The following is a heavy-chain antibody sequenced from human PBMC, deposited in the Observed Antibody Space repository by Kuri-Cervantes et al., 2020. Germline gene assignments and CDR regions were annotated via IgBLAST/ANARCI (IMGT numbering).Heavy chain of an antibody. CDR3: AKDLLHHYYYGSGAYNWFDP. J-gene: IGHJ5*02. CDR1: GFTLNINA. CDR2: TSSEGSHK. V-gene: IGHV3-30*01. D-gene: IGHD3-10*01. Sequence: LSLTCAASGFTLNINAMPWVRQAPAKGLEWVAITSSEGSHKRYADSVQGRFTVSRDNSKNTLYLQMNSLRAEDTAVYYCAKDLLHHYYYGSGAYNWFDPWGQGTLVTVSS.